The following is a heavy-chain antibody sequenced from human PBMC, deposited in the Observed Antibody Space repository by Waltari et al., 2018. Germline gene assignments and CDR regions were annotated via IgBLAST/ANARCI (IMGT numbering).Heavy chain of an antibody. Sequence: QVQLVQSGAEVKKPGASVKVSCKASGYTFTDHHTHWVRQAPGQGFEWMGWIYPNSGGTNYAQKFQGRVTMTRDTSISTAYMELNRLTSDDTAVYFCARGTLDPWGQGTLVTVSS. J-gene: IGHJ5*02. CDR3: ARGTLDP. CDR2: IYPNSGGT. V-gene: IGHV1-2*02. CDR1: GYTFTDHH.